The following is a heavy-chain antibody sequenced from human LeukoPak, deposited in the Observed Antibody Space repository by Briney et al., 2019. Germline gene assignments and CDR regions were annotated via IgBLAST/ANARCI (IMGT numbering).Heavy chain of an antibody. CDR2: IYYSGST. Sequence: PSETLSLTCTVPGGSIRSYYWTWIRQPPGKELEWIGYIYYSGSTNYNPSLKSRVTISVDMSKNQFSLKLSSVTAADTAVYYCASSSWYWFDPWGQGTLVTVSS. V-gene: IGHV4-59*12. J-gene: IGHJ5*02. D-gene: IGHD6-13*01. CDR1: GGSIRSYY. CDR3: ASSSWYWFDP.